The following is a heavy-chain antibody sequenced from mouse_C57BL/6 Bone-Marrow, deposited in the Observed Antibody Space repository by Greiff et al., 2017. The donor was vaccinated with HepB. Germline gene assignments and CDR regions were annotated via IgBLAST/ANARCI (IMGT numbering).Heavy chain of an antibody. CDR2: IDPSDSYT. CDR1: GYTFTSYW. D-gene: IGHD6-1*01. J-gene: IGHJ1*03. V-gene: IGHV1-69*01. CDR3: ARGASSDGYFDV. Sequence: QVQLKQPGAELVMPGASVKLSCKASGYTFTSYWMHWVKQRPGQGLEWIGEIDPSDSYTNYNQKFKGKSTLTVDKSSSTAYMQLSSLTSEDSAVYYCARGASSDGYFDVWGTGTTVTVSS.